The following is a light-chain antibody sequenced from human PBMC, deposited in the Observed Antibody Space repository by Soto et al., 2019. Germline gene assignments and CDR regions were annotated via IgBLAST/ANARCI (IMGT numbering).Light chain of an antibody. CDR2: LEGSGSY. CDR1: SGHSSYI. V-gene: IGLV4-60*03. Sequence: QPVLTQSSSASASLGSSVKLTCTLSSGHSSYIIAWHQQQPGKAPRYLMKLEGSGSYNKGSGVPDRFSGSISGADRYLTISNLQSEDEADYYCETWDSDTKVFGGGTKVTVL. CDR3: ETWDSDTKV. J-gene: IGLJ2*01.